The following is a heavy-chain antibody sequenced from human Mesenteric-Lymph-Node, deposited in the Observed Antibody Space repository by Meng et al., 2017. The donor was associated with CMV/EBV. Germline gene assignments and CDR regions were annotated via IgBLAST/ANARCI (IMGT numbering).Heavy chain of an antibody. CDR3: ARINDSSGYYRRSAFDN. V-gene: IGHV3-30*04. CDR2: ISFDGSNK. D-gene: IGHD3-22*01. Sequence: GESLKISCAASGFSFRSYAMFWVRRAPGKGPEWVAVISFDGSNKFYADSVKDRFTISRDNFKNTLFLLMSSLRSEDTAVYYCARINDSSGYYRRSAFDNWGQGTMVTVSS. J-gene: IGHJ3*02. CDR1: GFSFRSYA.